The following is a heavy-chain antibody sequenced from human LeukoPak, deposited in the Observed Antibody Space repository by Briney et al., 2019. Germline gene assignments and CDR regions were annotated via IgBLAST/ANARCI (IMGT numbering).Heavy chain of an antibody. D-gene: IGHD5-18*01. CDR2: IYHSGST. CDR3: ARRYSYGYYFDY. CDR1: GGSISCCGYS. J-gene: IGHJ4*02. Sequence: SETLSLTCAVSGGSISCCGYSWSWIRQPPGKGLEWIGYIYHSGSTYYNPSLKSRVTISVDRSKNQFSLKLSSVTAADTAVYYCARRYSYGYYFDYWGQGTLVTVSS. V-gene: IGHV4-30-2*01.